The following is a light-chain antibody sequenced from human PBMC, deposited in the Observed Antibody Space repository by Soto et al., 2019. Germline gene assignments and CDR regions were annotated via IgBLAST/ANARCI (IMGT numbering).Light chain of an antibody. CDR1: QSVSSSS. J-gene: IGKJ5*01. CDR3: QQYGSSLPIT. CDR2: GAS. V-gene: IGKV3-20*01. Sequence: EIVLTQSPGTLSLSPGERATLSCRASQSVSSSSLAWYQQKPSQAPRLLIYGASSRATGIPDRFSGSGSGTDFTLTISRLEPEDFAVFFCQQYGSSLPITFGQGTRLEIK.